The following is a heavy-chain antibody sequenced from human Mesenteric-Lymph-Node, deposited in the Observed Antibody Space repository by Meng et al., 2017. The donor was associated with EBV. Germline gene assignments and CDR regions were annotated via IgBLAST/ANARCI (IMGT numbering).Heavy chain of an antibody. CDR3: ARELSSGWYQPGY. V-gene: IGHV3-33*01. Sequence: QVQLVGSGGGVVQPGRSLRLSCAASGFTFSSYGMHWVRQAPGKGLEWVAVIWYDGSNKFYTNSVKGRFSISRDSSKNTLYLQMNSLTADDAAVYYCARELSSGWYQPGYWGQGTLVTVSS. CDR1: GFTFSSYG. J-gene: IGHJ4*02. CDR2: IWYDGSNK. D-gene: IGHD6-19*01.